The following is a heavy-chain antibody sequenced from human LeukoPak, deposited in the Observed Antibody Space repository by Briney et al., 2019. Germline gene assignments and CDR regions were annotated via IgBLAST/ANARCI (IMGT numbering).Heavy chain of an antibody. D-gene: IGHD2-21*01. Sequence: SETLSLTCTLSGTSINTYYWSWIRQPAGKGLEWIGRIYTSGSTNYNPSLKSRVTISVDTSKNQFSLKLSSVTAADTAVYYCARGGAYCGGDCYPGLYFDYWGQGTLVTVSS. CDR3: ARGGAYCGGDCYPGLYFDY. V-gene: IGHV4-4*07. CDR2: IYTSGST. J-gene: IGHJ4*02. CDR1: GTSINTYY.